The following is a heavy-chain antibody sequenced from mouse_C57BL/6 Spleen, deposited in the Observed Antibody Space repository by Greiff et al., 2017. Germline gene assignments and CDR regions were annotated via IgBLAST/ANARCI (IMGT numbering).Heavy chain of an antibody. Sequence: EVQLQQSGAELVRPGASVKLSCTASGFNIKDDYMHWVKQRPEQGLEWIGWIDPENGDTEYASKFQGKATITADTSSNTAYLQLSSLTSEDTAVXYCTRDGTPYWGQGTLVTVSA. V-gene: IGHV14-4*01. D-gene: IGHD1-1*01. J-gene: IGHJ3*01. CDR1: GFNIKDDY. CDR2: IDPENGDT. CDR3: TRDGTPY.